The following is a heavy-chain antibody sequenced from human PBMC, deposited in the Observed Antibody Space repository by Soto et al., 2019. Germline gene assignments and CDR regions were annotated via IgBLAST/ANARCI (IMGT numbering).Heavy chain of an antibody. D-gene: IGHD5-18*01. V-gene: IGHV1-3*01. J-gene: IGHJ4*02. CDR3: ARGLNGYLHYFDY. CDR2: INAGNGNT. Sequence: QVQLVQSGAEVKKPGASVKVSCKASGYTFTSYAMHSVRQAPVQMLEWRGWINAGNGNTTSSQTFQDRVTITRDTSASTAYMELSSLRSEDKAVYYCARGLNGYLHYFDYWGQGTLVTVSA. CDR1: GYTFTSYA.